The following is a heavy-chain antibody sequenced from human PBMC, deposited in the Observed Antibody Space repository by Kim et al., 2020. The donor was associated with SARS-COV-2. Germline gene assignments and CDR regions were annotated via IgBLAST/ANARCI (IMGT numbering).Heavy chain of an antibody. J-gene: IGHJ4*02. D-gene: IGHD1-20*01. V-gene: IGHV3-9*01. CDR1: GLTFDESA. CDR3: AGGLGQYNWNPAGQ. Sequence: GGSLRLSCVAFGLTFDESAMYWVRQAPGKGLQWVSWISWNSASIHYANSVKGRFTISRDNARNSLFLQMNSLRVEDTALYYCAGGLGQYNWNPAGQWGQGTLVTVSS. CDR2: ISWNSASI.